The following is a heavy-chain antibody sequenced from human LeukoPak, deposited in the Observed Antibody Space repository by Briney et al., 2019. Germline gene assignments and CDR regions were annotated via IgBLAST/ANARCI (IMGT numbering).Heavy chain of an antibody. CDR3: AGGRRYSGYDSLGY. J-gene: IGHJ4*02. CDR2: ISAYNGNT. V-gene: IGHV1-18*01. CDR1: GYTFTSYG. D-gene: IGHD5-12*01. Sequence: ASVKVSCKASGYTFTSYGISWVRQAPGQGLEWMGWISAYNGNTNYAQKLQGRVTMTTDTSTSTAYMELRSLRSDDTAVYYCAGGRRYSGYDSLGYWGQGTLVTVSS.